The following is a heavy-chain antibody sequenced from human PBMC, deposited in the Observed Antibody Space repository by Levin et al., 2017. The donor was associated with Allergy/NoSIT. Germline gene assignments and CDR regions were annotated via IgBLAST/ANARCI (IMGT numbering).Heavy chain of an antibody. CDR3: AKEAGPWSEYSYVFGWFDP. J-gene: IGHJ5*02. CDR2: IQTTGKT. Sequence: SETLSLTCTVSGASIRGDCWTWIRQSAEKGLEWLGHIQTTGKTNYNPSLKSRVSMTLDTSNNQISLKLNSVTAADTAVYYCAKEAGPWSEYSYVFGWFDPWGQGILVTVSS. CDR1: GASIRGDC. V-gene: IGHV4-4*07. D-gene: IGHD5-18*01.